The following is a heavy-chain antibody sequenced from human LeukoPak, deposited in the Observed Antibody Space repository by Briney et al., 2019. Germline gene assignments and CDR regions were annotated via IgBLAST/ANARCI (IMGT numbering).Heavy chain of an antibody. Sequence: SETLSLICTVSGGSMNIYYWSWIRQPAGKGLEWIGRIYTTGTTNYNPSLQRRVTMSVDTSKSQFSLTLTSVTAADTAVYFCARAGYTASDYWLDPWGQGMLVSVSS. D-gene: IGHD5-12*01. CDR2: IYTTGTT. J-gene: IGHJ5*02. CDR1: GGSMNIYY. CDR3: ARAGYTASDYWLDP. V-gene: IGHV4-4*07.